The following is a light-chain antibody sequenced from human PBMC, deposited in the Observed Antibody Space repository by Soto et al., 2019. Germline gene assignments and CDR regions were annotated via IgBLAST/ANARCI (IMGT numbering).Light chain of an antibody. J-gene: IGKJ1*01. CDR3: QQYGTSTT. V-gene: IGKV3-11*01. CDR1: QSVRTY. Sequence: EIVLTQSPVTLSLSPGARAPLSCRASQSVRTYLAWYQVKPGQAPRLLIYDASSRASGVPARFSGGGSGTDFTLTISSLEPEDFAVYYCQQYGTSTTFGQGTKVDIK. CDR2: DAS.